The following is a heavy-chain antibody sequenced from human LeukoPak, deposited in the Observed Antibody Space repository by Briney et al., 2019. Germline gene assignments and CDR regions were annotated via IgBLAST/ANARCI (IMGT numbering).Heavy chain of an antibody. J-gene: IGHJ4*02. V-gene: IGHV3-64*01. CDR1: AFTFSNYA. CDR2: ISSNGSNI. CDR3: ARVRVGATAKGHYFDY. Sequence: PGGSLRLSCAAAAFTFSNYAIHWVRQAAGKGLESVSVISSNGSNIYHANSVKGRFTISRDNSKTTVYLQMGSLRPEDMAVYYCARVRVGATAKGHYFDYWGQGTLVTVSS. D-gene: IGHD1-26*01.